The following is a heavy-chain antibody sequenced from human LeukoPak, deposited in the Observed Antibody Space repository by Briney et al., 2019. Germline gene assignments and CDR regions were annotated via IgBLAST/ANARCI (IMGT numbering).Heavy chain of an antibody. CDR3: ARRHHYSYFMDV. Sequence: SETLSLTCTVSAGSISSYYWTWVRQPPGKGLEWIGYIFPSGSAYYNPSLKTRVTISVDTSKNQFSLKLTSVTAADTAVYYCARRHHYSYFMDVWGKGTTVTVSS. J-gene: IGHJ6*03. CDR2: IFPSGSA. CDR1: AGSISSYY. V-gene: IGHV4-4*09.